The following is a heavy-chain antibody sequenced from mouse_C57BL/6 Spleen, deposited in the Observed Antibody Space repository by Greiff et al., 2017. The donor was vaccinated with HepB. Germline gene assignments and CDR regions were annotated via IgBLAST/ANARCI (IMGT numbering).Heavy chain of an antibody. CDR3: AREGKLGAWFAY. CDR2: ISDGGSYT. V-gene: IGHV5-4*01. D-gene: IGHD4-1*01. Sequence: EVNLVESGGGLVKPGGSLKLSCAASGFTFSSYAMSWVRQTPEKRLEWVATISDGGSYTYYPDNVKGRFTISRDNAKNNLYLQMSHLKSEDTAMYYCAREGKLGAWFAYWGQGTLVTVSA. CDR1: GFTFSSYA. J-gene: IGHJ3*01.